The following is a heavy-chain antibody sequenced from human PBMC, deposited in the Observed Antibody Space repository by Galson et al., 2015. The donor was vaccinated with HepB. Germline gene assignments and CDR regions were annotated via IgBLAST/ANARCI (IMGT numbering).Heavy chain of an antibody. J-gene: IGHJ4*02. D-gene: IGHD5-18*01. CDR3: AGNSYGPPRERKNFDY. CDR1: GFTFSSYA. CDR2: ISYDGSNK. V-gene: IGHV3-30-3*01. Sequence: SLRLSCAASGFTFSSYAMHWVRQAPGKGLEWVAVISYDGSNKYYADSVKGRFTISRDNSKNTLYLQMNSLRAEDTAVYYCAGNSYGPPRERKNFDYWGQGTLVTVSS.